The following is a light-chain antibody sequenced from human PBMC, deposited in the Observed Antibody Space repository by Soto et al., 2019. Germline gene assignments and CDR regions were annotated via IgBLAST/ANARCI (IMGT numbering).Light chain of an antibody. V-gene: IGLV7-43*01. Sequence: QPVVTQEPSLTVSPGGTVTLTCASSTGAVTSGHYANWLQQKPGQAPRALIYSTDTKHSWTPARFSGSLLGGKAALTLSGVRPEDEADYYCLLYYGGAVIFGGGTKLTVL. J-gene: IGLJ2*01. CDR2: STD. CDR3: LLYYGGAVI. CDR1: TGAVTSGHY.